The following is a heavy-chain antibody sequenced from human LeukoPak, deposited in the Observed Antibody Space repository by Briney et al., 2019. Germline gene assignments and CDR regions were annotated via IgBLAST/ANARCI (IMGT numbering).Heavy chain of an antibody. D-gene: IGHD7-27*01. CDR2: ISPYNGNT. J-gene: IGHJ2*01. CDR3: ATQSLGMGYWYFDL. Sequence: ASVKVSCKASGYTFVNYGISWVRQAPGQGPVWMGWISPYNGNTEYEQKFQGRVTITADESTSTAYMELSSLRSEDTAVYYCATQSLGMGYWYFDLWGRGTLVTVSS. V-gene: IGHV1-18*01. CDR1: GYTFVNYG.